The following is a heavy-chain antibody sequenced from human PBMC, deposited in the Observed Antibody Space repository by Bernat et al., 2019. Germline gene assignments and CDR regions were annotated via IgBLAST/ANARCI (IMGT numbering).Heavy chain of an antibody. J-gene: IGHJ4*02. CDR1: GFTFGDYA. D-gene: IGHD3-3*01. Sequence: EVQLVESGGGLVQPGRSLRLSCTASGFTFGDYAMSWVRQAPGKGLEWVGFMRSKAYGGKTEYAAYVKGRFTISRDDSKSIAYLQMNSLKTEDTAVYYCTREDLYDFWSGYYYYFDYWGQGTLVTVSS. V-gene: IGHV3-49*04. CDR3: TREDLYDFWSGYYYYFDY. CDR2: MRSKAYGGKT.